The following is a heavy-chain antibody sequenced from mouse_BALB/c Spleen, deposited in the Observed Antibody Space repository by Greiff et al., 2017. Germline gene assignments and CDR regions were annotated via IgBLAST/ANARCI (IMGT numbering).Heavy chain of an antibody. CDR1: GYTFTSYW. V-gene: IGHV1-7*01. CDR2: INPSTGYT. Sequence: QVQLQQSGAELAKPGASVKMSCKASGYTFTSYWMHWVKQRPGQGLEWIGYINPSTGYTEYNQKFKDKATLTADKSSSTAYMQLSSLTSEDSAVYYCARPIYGGYFDYWGQGTTLTVSS. J-gene: IGHJ2*01. CDR3: ARPIYGGYFDY. D-gene: IGHD1-1*01.